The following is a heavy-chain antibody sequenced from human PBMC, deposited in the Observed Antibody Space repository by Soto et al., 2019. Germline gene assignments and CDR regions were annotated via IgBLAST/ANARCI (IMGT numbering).Heavy chain of an antibody. V-gene: IGHV1-69*01. CDR3: ARGTENCGTDCYNGLSWTFDALHI. CDR1: GGTFSNYA. CDR2: IIPIFPTT. J-gene: IGHJ3*02. D-gene: IGHD2-21*02. Sequence: QVKLVQSGAEVKKAGYSVKVSCKASGGTFSNYAISWVRQATGQGLEWMGGIIPIFPTTNYAQKFQGKVTITADEYTSTDYMELSSMRSHDTAIYYCARGTENCGTDCYNGLSWTFDALHIWRNGTLITVSS.